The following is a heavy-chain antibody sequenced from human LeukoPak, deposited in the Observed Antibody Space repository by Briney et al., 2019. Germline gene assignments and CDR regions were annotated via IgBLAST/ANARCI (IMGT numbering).Heavy chain of an antibody. CDR1: GYTVTGYY. J-gene: IGHJ4*02. V-gene: IGHV1-2*02. CDR2: INPNSGGT. D-gene: IGHD3-10*01. Sequence: ASVKVSCKASGYTVTGYYMHWVRQAPGHGLEWMGWINPNSGGTNYAQKFQGRVTMTRDTSISTAYMELSRLRSDDTAVYYCARVARITMVRGVILSGVYYFDYWGQGTLVTVSS. CDR3: ARVARITMVRGVILSGVYYFDY.